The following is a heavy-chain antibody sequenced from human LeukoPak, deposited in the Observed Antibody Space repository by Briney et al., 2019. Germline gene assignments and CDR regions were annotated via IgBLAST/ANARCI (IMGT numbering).Heavy chain of an antibody. D-gene: IGHD4-11*01. CDR3: AREGSRTVYYYYYYMDV. J-gene: IGHJ6*03. Sequence: PGGSLRLSCAASGFTVSSNYMSWVRQPPGKGLEWVSVIYSGGSTYYADSVKGRFTISRDNSKNTLYLQMNSLRAEDTAVYYCAREGSRTVYYYYYYMDVWGKGTTVTVSS. V-gene: IGHV3-66*02. CDR2: IYSGGST. CDR1: GFTVSSNY.